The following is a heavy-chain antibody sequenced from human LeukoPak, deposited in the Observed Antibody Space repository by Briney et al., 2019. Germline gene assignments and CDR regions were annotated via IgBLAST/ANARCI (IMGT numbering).Heavy chain of an antibody. J-gene: IGHJ4*02. CDR2: ILYSGTT. V-gene: IGHV4-59*01. Sequence: SEALSLTCTVSGGSISPYYWSWIRQTPGKGLEWIGYILYSGTTTNYNPSLKSRVTISVDTSKNQFSLKLSSVTAADTAVYYCARVGDWNDLVYWGQGTLVTVSS. CDR3: ARVGDWNDLVY. D-gene: IGHD1-1*01. CDR1: GGSISPYY.